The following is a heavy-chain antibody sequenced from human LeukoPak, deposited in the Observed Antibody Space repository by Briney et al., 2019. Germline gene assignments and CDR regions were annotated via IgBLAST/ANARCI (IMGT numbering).Heavy chain of an antibody. J-gene: IGHJ6*04. D-gene: IGHD3-10*02. CDR2: ISSSGSTI. Sequence: GGSLRLSCAASGFTFSSYEMNWVRQAPGKGLVGVSYISSSGSTIYYADSVKGRFTISRDNAKNSLYLQMNSLRAEDTAVYYCAELGITMIGGVWGKGTTVTISS. V-gene: IGHV3-48*03. CDR1: GFTFSSYE. CDR3: AELGITMIGGV.